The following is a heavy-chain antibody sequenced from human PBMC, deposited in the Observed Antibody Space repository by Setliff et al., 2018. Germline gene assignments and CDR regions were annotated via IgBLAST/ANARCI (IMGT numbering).Heavy chain of an antibody. J-gene: IGHJ4*02. Sequence: GSLRLSCAASGFTFSSYTMNWVRQAPGKGLEWVSAITDDGGTTHYAGSVKGRFTIARDNSNSTLYLQMNSLRVEDTALYYCAKSSGSSSSTNLEYLGPGTLVTVSS. V-gene: IGHV3-23*01. D-gene: IGHD6-6*01. CDR1: GFTFSSYT. CDR2: ITDDGGTT. CDR3: AKSSGSSSSTNLEY.